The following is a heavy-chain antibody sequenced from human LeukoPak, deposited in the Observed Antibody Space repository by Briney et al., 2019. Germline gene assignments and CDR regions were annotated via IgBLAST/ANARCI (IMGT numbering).Heavy chain of an antibody. J-gene: IGHJ4*02. CDR3: AREVGRGYSGYDTVAFDY. CDR1: GGTFSSYA. V-gene: IGHV1-69*06. CDR2: IIPIFGTA. Sequence: ASVKVSCKASGGTFSSYAISWVRRAPGQGLEWMGRIIPIFGTANYAQKFQGRVTITADKSTSTAYMELSSLRSEDTAVYYCAREVGRGYSGYDTVAFDYWGQGTLVTVSS. D-gene: IGHD5-12*01.